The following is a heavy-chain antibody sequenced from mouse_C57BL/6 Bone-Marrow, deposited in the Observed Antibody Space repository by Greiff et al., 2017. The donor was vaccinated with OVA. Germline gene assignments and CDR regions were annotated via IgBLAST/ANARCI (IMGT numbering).Heavy chain of an antibody. Sequence: EVLVVESGGGLVQPGGSLKLSCAASGFTFSDYYMYWVRQTPEKRLEWVAYISNGGGSTYYPDTVKGRFTISRDNAKNTLYLQMSRLKSEDTAMYYCARSYYYGSSPLDYWGQGTTLTVSS. D-gene: IGHD1-1*01. V-gene: IGHV5-12*01. CDR3: ARSYYYGSSPLDY. CDR2: ISNGGGST. J-gene: IGHJ2*01. CDR1: GFTFSDYY.